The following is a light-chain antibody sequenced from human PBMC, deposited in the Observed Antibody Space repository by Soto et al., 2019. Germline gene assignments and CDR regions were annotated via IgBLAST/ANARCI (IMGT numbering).Light chain of an antibody. Sequence: ERVMTQSPATLSVSPGERATLSCRASQSVSSNLGWYQQKPGQAPRRLIYGASTSATGIPARFSGSGSVTEFTLTISSLHSEDFAVYYCQQYNNWPLTFGGGTKVEIK. CDR3: QQYNNWPLT. CDR1: QSVSSN. J-gene: IGKJ4*01. V-gene: IGKV3-15*01. CDR2: GAS.